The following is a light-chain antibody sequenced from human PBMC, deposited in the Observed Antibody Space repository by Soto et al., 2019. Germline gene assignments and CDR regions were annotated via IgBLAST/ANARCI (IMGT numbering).Light chain of an antibody. CDR1: QSVSGN. Sequence: EIVMTQSPATLSVSPGERATLSCRASQSVSGNLAWYQQKPGQAPRLLIYGAPTRATGIPARFSGRGSGTEFSLTISSLQSEDFAVYYCQQYHNWPPVTFGGGTKVDIK. J-gene: IGKJ4*01. CDR3: QQYHNWPPVT. V-gene: IGKV3-15*01. CDR2: GAP.